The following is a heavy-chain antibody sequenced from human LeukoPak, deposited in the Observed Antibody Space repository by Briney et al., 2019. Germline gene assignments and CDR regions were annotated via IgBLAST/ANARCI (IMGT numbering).Heavy chain of an antibody. CDR2: INHSGST. Sequence: KPSETLSLTCAVYGGSFSGYYWSWIRQPPGKGLEWIGEINHSGSTNYNPSLKSRVTISVDTSKNQFPLKLSSVTAADTAVYYCARRRISRNWFDPWGQGTLVTVSS. V-gene: IGHV4-34*01. CDR1: GGSFSGYY. J-gene: IGHJ5*02. CDR3: ARRRISRNWFDP.